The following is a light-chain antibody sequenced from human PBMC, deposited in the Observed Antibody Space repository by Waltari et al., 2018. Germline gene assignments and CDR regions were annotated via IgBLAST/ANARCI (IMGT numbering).Light chain of an antibody. CDR3: QQYNNWPGT. CDR1: QSVGSD. CDR2: GAS. V-gene: IGKV3-15*01. Sequence: EIVMTQSPATLSVSPGERATLSCRASQSVGSDLAWYHQKPGQAPRLLIYGASTRATGIPARFTGSGSGTEFSLTISSMQSEDFAVYYFQQYNNWPGTFGQGTKVEIK. J-gene: IGKJ1*01.